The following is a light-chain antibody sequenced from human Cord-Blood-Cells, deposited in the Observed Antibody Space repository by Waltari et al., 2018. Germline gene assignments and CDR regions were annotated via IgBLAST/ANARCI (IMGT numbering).Light chain of an antibody. V-gene: IGKV3-11*01. CDR2: DAS. J-gene: IGKJ4*01. CDR3: QQRSNWPKLT. CDR1: QSVSSY. Sequence: EIVLTQSPATLSLSPGERATLSCRASQSVSSYLAWYQQKPGKTPWLLIYDASNRATGIPARFGGSGSGTDFTLTISSLEPEDFAVYYCQQRSNWPKLTFGGGTKVEIK.